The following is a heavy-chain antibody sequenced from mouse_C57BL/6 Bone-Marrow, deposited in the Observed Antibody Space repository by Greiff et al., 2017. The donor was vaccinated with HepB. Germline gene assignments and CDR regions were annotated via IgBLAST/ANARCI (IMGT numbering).Heavy chain of an antibody. Sequence: EVKLMESEGGLVQPGSSMKLSCTASGFTFSDYYMAWVRQVPEKGLEWVANINYDGSSTYYLDSLKSRFIISRDNAKNILYLQMSSLKSEDTATYYCARDLYYYGSSYGYWYFDVRGTGTTVTVSS. J-gene: IGHJ1*03. CDR1: GFTFSDYY. CDR2: INYDGSST. V-gene: IGHV5-16*01. D-gene: IGHD1-1*01. CDR3: ARDLYYYGSSYGYWYFDV.